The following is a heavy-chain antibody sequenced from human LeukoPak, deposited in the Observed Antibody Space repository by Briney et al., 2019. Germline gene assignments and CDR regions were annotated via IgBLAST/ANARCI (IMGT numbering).Heavy chain of an antibody. V-gene: IGHV3-7*03. CDR3: ARGQFEYSGYDAFDI. CDR2: IKQDGSEK. CDR1: GFTFSSYW. J-gene: IGHJ3*02. Sequence: GGSLRLSCAASGFTFSSYWMSWVRQAPGKGLEWVANIKQDGSEKYYVDSVKGRFTISRDNAKNSLYLQMNSLRAEDTAVYYCARGQFEYSGYDAFDIWGQGTMVTVSS. D-gene: IGHD5-12*01.